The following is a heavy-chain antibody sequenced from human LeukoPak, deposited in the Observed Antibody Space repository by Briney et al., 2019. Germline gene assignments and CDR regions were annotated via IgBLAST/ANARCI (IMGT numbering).Heavy chain of an antibody. D-gene: IGHD6-19*01. CDR3: AKTTVGYSSGRYPGWPADC. Sequence: GGSLRLSCAASGFTFNTYAIYWVRQAPGKGLEWVSGICGSGGCTYYADSVKGRFTISRDNSKDTVYLQMNSLTADDTAVYYCAKTTVGYSSGRYPGWPADCWGQGTLVTVSP. CDR1: GFTFNTYA. V-gene: IGHV3-23*01. CDR2: ICGSGGCT. J-gene: IGHJ4*02.